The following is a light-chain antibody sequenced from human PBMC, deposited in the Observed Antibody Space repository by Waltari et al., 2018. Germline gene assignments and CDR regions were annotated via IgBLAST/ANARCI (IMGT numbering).Light chain of an antibody. J-gene: IGKJ2*01. CDR3: QQYNLWPPYT. CDR2: GAS. Sequence: EIVMTQSPATLSVSPGERATPSCRASQSVSSNLAWYQQKPGQAPRLLIYGASTRATGIPARFSGSGSGTEFTLTISSLQSEDFAVYYCQQYNLWPPYTFGQGTKLEIK. V-gene: IGKV3-15*01. CDR1: QSVSSN.